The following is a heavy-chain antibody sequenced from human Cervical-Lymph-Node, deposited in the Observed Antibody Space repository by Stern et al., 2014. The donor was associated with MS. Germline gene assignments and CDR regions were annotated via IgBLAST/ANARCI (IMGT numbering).Heavy chain of an antibody. D-gene: IGHD1-26*01. Sequence: VQLVESGGGVVQPGRSLRLSCAASGFIFKNYGMHWVRQAPGKGLEWVAVISYDGSDKSYADSVKGRFTISRDNSKNTLYLQMSSLKSEDMAVYYCAKAVGAHNWFDPWGQGTLVTVSS. V-gene: IGHV3-30*18. CDR1: GFIFKNYG. CDR2: ISYDGSDK. J-gene: IGHJ5*02. CDR3: AKAVGAHNWFDP.